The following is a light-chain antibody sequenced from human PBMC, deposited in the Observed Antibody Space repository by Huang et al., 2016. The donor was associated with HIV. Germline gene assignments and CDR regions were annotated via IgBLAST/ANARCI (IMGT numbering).Light chain of an antibody. J-gene: IGKJ2*01. CDR2: WAS. Sequence: DIVMTQSPDSLAVSLGERATINCKSSQSVLSRPTNKNYLAWYQQRPGQSPTLLIYWASTRRSGVPDRFSASGSGTHFTLTISSLQAEDVAFYYCQQYYISPPTFGQGTKLEI. CDR1: QSVLSRPTNKNY. V-gene: IGKV4-1*01. CDR3: QQYYISPPT.